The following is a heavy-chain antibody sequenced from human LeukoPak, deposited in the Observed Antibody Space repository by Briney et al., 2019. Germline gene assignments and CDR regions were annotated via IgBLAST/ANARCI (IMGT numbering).Heavy chain of an antibody. CDR3: AREYTSSWYGGTTFYGMDV. D-gene: IGHD6-13*01. Sequence: SETLSLTCTVSGDSINNYYWSWIRQPPGRGLEWLGYIYYSGTTNYNPSLKSRVSISVDTSKNQFSLKLSSVTAADTAVYYCAREYTSSWYGGTTFYGMDVWGQGTTVTVSS. V-gene: IGHV4-59*01. J-gene: IGHJ6*02. CDR2: IYYSGTT. CDR1: GDSINNYY.